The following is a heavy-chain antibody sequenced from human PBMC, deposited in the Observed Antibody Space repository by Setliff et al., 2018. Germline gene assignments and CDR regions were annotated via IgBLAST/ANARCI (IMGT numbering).Heavy chain of an antibody. CDR2: SDYYGNT. CDR1: GGSISSSFNF. D-gene: IGHD1-1*01. V-gene: IGHV4-39*01. Sequence: SETLSLTCTVSGGSISSSFNFWGWIRQPPGRGLEWIGRSDYYGNTYYNASLKSRLTISVDTSKNQFSLKLRSVTAADTAVYYCARTGTYRYFDYWGQGALVTVSS. CDR3: ARTGTYRYFDY. J-gene: IGHJ4*02.